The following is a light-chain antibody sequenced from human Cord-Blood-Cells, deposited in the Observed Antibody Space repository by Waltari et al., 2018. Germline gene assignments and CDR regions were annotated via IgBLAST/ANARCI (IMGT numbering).Light chain of an antibody. CDR2: WAS. J-gene: IGKJ2*01. CDR1: QSVLYSSNNKNY. Sequence: DIVMTQSPDSLAVSLGERATINCKSSQSVLYSSNNKNYLAWYQQKPGQPPKLLIYWASTRESGVPDRFSGSRSGTDYTRTSSSLQAEDVAVYYCQQYYSTPYTFGQGTKLEIK. CDR3: QQYYSTPYT. V-gene: IGKV4-1*01.